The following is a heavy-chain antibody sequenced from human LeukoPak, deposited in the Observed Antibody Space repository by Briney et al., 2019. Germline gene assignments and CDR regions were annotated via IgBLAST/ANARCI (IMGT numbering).Heavy chain of an antibody. Sequence: SETLSLTSAVYGGSFSGYFWNWIRQPPGKGLEWIGEINHSGSTHHNPSLKSRVTISIDTSKNQISLKLASVTAADTAVYYCARGPESGSYFAWFGPWGQGTLVTVSS. J-gene: IGHJ5*02. V-gene: IGHV4-34*01. CDR3: ARGPESGSYFAWFGP. D-gene: IGHD3-10*01. CDR2: INHSGST. CDR1: GGSFSGYF.